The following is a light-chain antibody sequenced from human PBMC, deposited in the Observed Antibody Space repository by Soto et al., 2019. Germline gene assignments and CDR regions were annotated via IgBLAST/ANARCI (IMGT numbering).Light chain of an antibody. J-gene: IGKJ2*01. CDR3: QQYNRYHT. Sequence: DIQMTQSPSTLSASVGDRVTITCRASQSISSWLAWYQQKPGKAPKLLIYDASSLESGVPSRFRGGGSGTEFTLTIRSLQPDDFATYYCQQYNRYHTFGQGTKLEIK. CDR1: QSISSW. CDR2: DAS. V-gene: IGKV1-5*01.